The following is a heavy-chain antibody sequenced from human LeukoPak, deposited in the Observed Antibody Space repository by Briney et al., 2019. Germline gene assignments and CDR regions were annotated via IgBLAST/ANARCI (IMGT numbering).Heavy chain of an antibody. Sequence: GGSLRLSCAASGFTFSSYAMSWVRQAPGKGLEWVSAISGSGGSTYYADSVKGRFTISRDNSKNTLYLQMNSLRAEDTAVYYCARDGEWYNWNYREGSWFDPWGQGTLVTVSS. CDR2: ISGSGGST. J-gene: IGHJ5*02. V-gene: IGHV3-23*01. D-gene: IGHD1-7*01. CDR3: ARDGEWYNWNYREGSWFDP. CDR1: GFTFSSYA.